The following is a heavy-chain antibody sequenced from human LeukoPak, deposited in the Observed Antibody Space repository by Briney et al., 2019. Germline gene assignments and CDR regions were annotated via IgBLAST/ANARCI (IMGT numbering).Heavy chain of an antibody. D-gene: IGHD2-2*01. Sequence: PGGSLRLSCAASGFTFSDYYMSWIRQAPGKGLEWVSYISSSGSTIYYADSVKGRFTISRDNAKNSLHLQMNSLRAEDTAVYYCATGRDCSSTSCYGAFDIWGQGTMVTVSS. J-gene: IGHJ3*02. V-gene: IGHV3-11*01. CDR1: GFTFSDYY. CDR3: ATGRDCSSTSCYGAFDI. CDR2: ISSSGSTI.